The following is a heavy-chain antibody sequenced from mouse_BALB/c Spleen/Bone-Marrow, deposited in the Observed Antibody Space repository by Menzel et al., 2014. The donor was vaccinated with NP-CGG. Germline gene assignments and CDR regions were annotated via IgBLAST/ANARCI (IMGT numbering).Heavy chain of an antibody. CDR3: ARFPYDYGGGDY. CDR2: IDPANGNT. CDR1: GFNIKDTY. D-gene: IGHD2-4*01. J-gene: IGHJ2*01. V-gene: IGHV14-3*02. Sequence: EVKLMESGAELVKPGASVKLSCTASGFNIKDTYMRWVKQRPEQGLEWIGRIDPANGNTKYDPKFQGKATITADTSSNTAYLQLSSLTSEDTAVYYCARFPYDYGGGDYWGQGTTLTVSS.